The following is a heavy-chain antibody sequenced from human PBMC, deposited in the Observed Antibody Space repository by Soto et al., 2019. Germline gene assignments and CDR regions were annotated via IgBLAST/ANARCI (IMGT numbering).Heavy chain of an antibody. Sequence: PSETLSLTCTVSGGSISSGGYYWSWIRQHPGKGLEWIGYIYYSGSTYYNPSLKSRVTISVDTSKNQFSLKLSSVTAADTAVYFCASTPYERPSYWGQGTLVTVSS. D-gene: IGHD6-25*01. J-gene: IGHJ4*02. CDR2: IYYSGST. CDR1: GGSISSGGYY. CDR3: ASTPYERPSY. V-gene: IGHV4-31*03.